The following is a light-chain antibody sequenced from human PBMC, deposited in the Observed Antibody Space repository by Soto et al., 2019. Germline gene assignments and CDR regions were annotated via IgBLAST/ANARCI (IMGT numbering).Light chain of an antibody. Sequence: EIVLTQSPATLSLSPGEGATLPCRASQSVSSYLVWYQQKPGQAPRLLIYDASKRATGIPARFSGSGSGTDFTLTISSLEPEDFAVYYCQQRSSRPPMYTFGQGTKVDIK. CDR1: QSVSSY. CDR3: QQRSSRPPMYT. V-gene: IGKV3-11*01. CDR2: DAS. J-gene: IGKJ2*01.